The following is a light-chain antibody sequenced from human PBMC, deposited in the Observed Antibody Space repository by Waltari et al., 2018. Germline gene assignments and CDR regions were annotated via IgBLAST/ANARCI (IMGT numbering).Light chain of an antibody. J-gene: IGKJ2*01. CDR1: QNLSSNF. V-gene: IGKV3-20*01. CDR2: GAA. Sequence: IVLTQSPVTLSLSPGDKASLSCKASQNLSSNFLAWYRQRPGQPPGLLIHGAAKRAAGIPDTFSGSGSGTDFTLTISRLEAEDSAVYYCQQYGTSPYTFGQGTKVEIK. CDR3: QQYGTSPYT.